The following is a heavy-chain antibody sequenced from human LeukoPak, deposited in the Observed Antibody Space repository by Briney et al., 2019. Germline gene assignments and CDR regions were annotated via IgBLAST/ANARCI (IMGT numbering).Heavy chain of an antibody. CDR3: ARHRTRLYYYDSSGSFDY. Sequence: SETLSLTCTVSGGSISSYYWSWIRQPPGKGLEWIGEINHSGSTNYNPSLKSRVTISVDTSKNQFSLKLSSVTAADTAVYYCARHRTRLYYYDSSGSFDYWGQGTLVTVSS. V-gene: IGHV4-34*01. D-gene: IGHD3-22*01. CDR1: GGSISSYY. CDR2: INHSGST. J-gene: IGHJ4*02.